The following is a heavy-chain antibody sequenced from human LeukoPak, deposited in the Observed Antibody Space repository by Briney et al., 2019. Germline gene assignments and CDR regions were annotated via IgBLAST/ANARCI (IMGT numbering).Heavy chain of an antibody. J-gene: IGHJ5*02. V-gene: IGHV4-34*01. D-gene: IGHD6-13*01. Sequence: SETLSLTCAVYGGSFSGYYWSWIRQPPGKGLEWIGEINHSGSTNYNPSLKSRVTISVDTSKNQFSLKLSSVTAADTAVYYCARGPSIVAAGTGWFDPWGQGTLVTVSS. CDR2: INHSGST. CDR1: GGSFSGYY. CDR3: ARGPSIVAAGTGWFDP.